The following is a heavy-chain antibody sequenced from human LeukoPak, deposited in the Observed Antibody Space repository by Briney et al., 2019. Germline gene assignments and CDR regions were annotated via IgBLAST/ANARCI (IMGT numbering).Heavy chain of an antibody. CDR3: ARADYYDSSGLRWFDP. V-gene: IGHV4-30-2*01. J-gene: IGHJ5*02. CDR1: GGSISSGGYS. Sequence: PSETLSLTCAVSGGSISSGGYSWSWIRQPPGKGLEWIGYIYHSGSTYYNPSLKSRVTISVDRSKNQFSLKLSSVTAADTAVYYCARADYYDSSGLRWFDPWGQGTLVTVSS. CDR2: IYHSGST. D-gene: IGHD3-22*01.